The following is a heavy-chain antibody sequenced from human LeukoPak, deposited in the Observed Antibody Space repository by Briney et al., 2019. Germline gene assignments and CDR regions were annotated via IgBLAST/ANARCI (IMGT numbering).Heavy chain of an antibody. D-gene: IGHD6-19*01. J-gene: IGHJ4*02. Sequence: GASVKVSCKASGYTFTSYDINWVRQATGQGLEWMGWMNPNSGNTGYAQKFQGRVTMTEDTSTDTAYMELSSLRSEDTAVYYCATPLSSGWPFDYWGQGTLVTVSS. V-gene: IGHV1-8*01. CDR1: GYTFTSYD. CDR2: MNPNSGNT. CDR3: ATPLSSGWPFDY.